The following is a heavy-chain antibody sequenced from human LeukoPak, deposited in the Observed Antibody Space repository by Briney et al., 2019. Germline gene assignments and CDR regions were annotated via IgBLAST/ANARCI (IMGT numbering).Heavy chain of an antibody. J-gene: IGHJ4*02. D-gene: IGHD6-19*01. CDR1: GGSFSGYY. V-gene: IGHV4-34*01. CDR3: ARAASVRGWYVAY. Sequence: SETLSLTFAVYGGSFSGYYWSWIRQPPGKGLEWIGEINHSGSTNYNPSLKSRVTISVDTSKNQFSLKLSSVTAADTAVYYCARAASVRGWYVAYWGQGTLVTVSS. CDR2: INHSGST.